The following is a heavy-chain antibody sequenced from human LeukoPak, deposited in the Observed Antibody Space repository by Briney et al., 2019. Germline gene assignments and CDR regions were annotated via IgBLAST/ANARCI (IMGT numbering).Heavy chain of an antibody. Sequence: GASVKVSCKASGYSFTGYYMRWVRQAPGQGLEWMGWINPKSGGTNYAQKFQGRVTMTRETSIRTVSMELSRLRSDDTAVYYCAKYYLEGRCFDYWGQGTLVIVSS. CDR2: INPKSGGT. V-gene: IGHV1-2*02. CDR3: AKYYLEGRCFDY. J-gene: IGHJ4*02. CDR1: GYSFTGYY. D-gene: IGHD2/OR15-2a*01.